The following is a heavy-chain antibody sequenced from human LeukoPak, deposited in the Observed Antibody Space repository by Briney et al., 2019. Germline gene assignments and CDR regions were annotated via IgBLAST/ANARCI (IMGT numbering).Heavy chain of an antibody. CDR1: GFTFNSYA. J-gene: IGHJ6*03. CDR3: ARDLRAVAGRYYYYYMDV. Sequence: PGGSLRLSCAASGFTFNSYAMHWVRQAPGRGLEWVANIKQDGSEKYYVDSVKGRFTISRDNAKNALFLQMNSVRAEDTAVYYCARDLRAVAGRYYYYYMDVWGKGTTVTVSS. V-gene: IGHV3-7*01. D-gene: IGHD6-19*01. CDR2: IKQDGSEK.